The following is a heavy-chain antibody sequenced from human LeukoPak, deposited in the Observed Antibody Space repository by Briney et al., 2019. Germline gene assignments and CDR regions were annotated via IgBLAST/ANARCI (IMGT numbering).Heavy chain of an antibody. D-gene: IGHD3-9*01. CDR3: ARDDALTPFDP. Sequence: ASVKVSCKASGYTFTSYAISWVRQATGQGLEWMGWMTPNDGKTDFAQKFQGRVTMTGDTSVSTAYMELSNLTSDDTAVYYCARDDALTPFDPWGQGTLVTVSS. CDR2: MTPNDGKT. CDR1: GYTFTSYA. J-gene: IGHJ5*02. V-gene: IGHV1-8*01.